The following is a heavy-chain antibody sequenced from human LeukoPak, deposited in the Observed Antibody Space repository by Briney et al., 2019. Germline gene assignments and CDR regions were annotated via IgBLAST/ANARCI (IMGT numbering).Heavy chain of an antibody. Sequence: GGSLRLSCEASGFTVNCMSWVRQAPGKGLEWVSLIESDGNTHYEDSVKGRFTISRDKSKNTLYLQMNSLRAEDTAVYYCARDLGYCSGSTCYVGYFDCWGQGTQVTVSS. CDR1: GFTVNC. V-gene: IGHV3-66*01. CDR2: IESDGNT. D-gene: IGHD2-15*01. J-gene: IGHJ4*02. CDR3: ARDLGYCSGSTCYVGYFDC.